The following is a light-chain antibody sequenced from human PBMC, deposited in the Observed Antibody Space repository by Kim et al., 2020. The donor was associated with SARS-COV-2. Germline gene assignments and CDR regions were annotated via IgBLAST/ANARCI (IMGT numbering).Light chain of an antibody. CDR3: QQTYTPPFT. J-gene: IGKJ2*01. CDR1: QTITKN. V-gene: IGKV1-39*01. CDR2: DAS. Sequence: STSVGDRVTITCRASQTITKNLKWYKSVTRKAPKLRIFDASTLQRGGPSRVRGSGSGTDFTLTIANLRPEDFATYFCQQTYTPPFTFGQGTELEI.